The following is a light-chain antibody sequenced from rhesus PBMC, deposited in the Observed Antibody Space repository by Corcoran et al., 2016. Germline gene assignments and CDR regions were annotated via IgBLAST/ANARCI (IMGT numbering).Light chain of an antibody. CDR2: RAS. Sequence: DIQMTQSPSSLSASVGDRVTISCRASQDISNWMAWYQQNPGKAPKLLIYRASNLETGVPSRFSGSVAGTDFILTISSLQPEDIATYYCQQHDNSPWTFGQGTKVEIQ. CDR3: QQHDNSPWT. V-gene: IGKV1-69*01. CDR1: QDISNW. J-gene: IGKJ1*01.